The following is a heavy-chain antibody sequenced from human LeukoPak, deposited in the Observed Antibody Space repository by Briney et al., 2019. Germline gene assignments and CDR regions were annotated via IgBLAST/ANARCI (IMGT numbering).Heavy chain of an antibody. D-gene: IGHD2-15*01. Sequence: SETLSLTCAVYGGSFSGYYWSWIRQPPGKGLEWIGEINHSGSTNYNPSLKSRVTISVDTSKNQFSLKLSSVTVADTAVYYCARYCSGGSCYENFDYWGQGTLVTVSS. CDR3: ARYCSGGSCYENFDY. V-gene: IGHV4-34*01. CDR1: GGSFSGYY. J-gene: IGHJ4*02. CDR2: INHSGST.